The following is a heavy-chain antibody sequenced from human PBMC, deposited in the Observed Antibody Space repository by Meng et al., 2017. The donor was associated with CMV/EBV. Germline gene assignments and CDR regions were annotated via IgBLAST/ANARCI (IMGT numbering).Heavy chain of an antibody. Sequence: SGGSVSSGSYYWSWIRQPPGKGLEWIGYIYYSGSTNYNPSLKSRVTISVDTSKNQFSLKLSSVTAADTAVYYCARVVLGTGGFDYWGQGTLVTVSS. V-gene: IGHV4-61*01. D-gene: IGHD7-27*01. CDR3: ARVVLGTGGFDY. CDR2: IYYSGST. J-gene: IGHJ4*02. CDR1: GGSVSSGSYY.